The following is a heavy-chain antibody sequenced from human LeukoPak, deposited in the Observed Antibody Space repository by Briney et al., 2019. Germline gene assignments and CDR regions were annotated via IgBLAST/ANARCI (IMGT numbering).Heavy chain of an antibody. Sequence: ASVKVSCKASGGTFSSYAISWVRQAPGQGLEWMGRIIPIFGTANYAQKFQGRVTITTDESTSTAYMELSSLRSEDTAVYYCARGIGRDYYDSSGYLDYWGQGTLVTVSS. J-gene: IGHJ4*02. D-gene: IGHD3-22*01. V-gene: IGHV1-69*05. CDR2: IIPIFGTA. CDR3: ARGIGRDYYDSSGYLDY. CDR1: GGTFSSYA.